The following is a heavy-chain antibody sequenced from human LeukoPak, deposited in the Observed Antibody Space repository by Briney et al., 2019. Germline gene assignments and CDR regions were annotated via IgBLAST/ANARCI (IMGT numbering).Heavy chain of an antibody. D-gene: IGHD6-13*01. Sequence: GGSLRLSCAASGFTFDDYAMHWVRQAPGKGLEWVSGISWNSGSTGYADSVKGRFTISRDNAKNSLYLQMNSLGAEDTALYYCTKDIIRGRAAAGTFGYWGQGTLVTVSS. CDR1: GFTFDDYA. V-gene: IGHV3-9*01. J-gene: IGHJ4*02. CDR3: TKDIIRGRAAAGTFGY. CDR2: ISWNSGST.